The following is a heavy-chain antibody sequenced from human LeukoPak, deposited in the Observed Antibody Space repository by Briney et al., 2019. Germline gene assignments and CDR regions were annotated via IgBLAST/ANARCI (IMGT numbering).Heavy chain of an antibody. V-gene: IGHV3-23*01. CDR2: ISGSGGST. Sequence: GGSLRLSCAASGFTFSTYSMNWVRQAPGKGLEWVSAISGSGGSTYYADSVKGRFTISRDNSRTTLYLQMNSLGAEDTAVYYCASYYSSSWYSPFDYWGQGTLVTVSS. CDR1: GFTFSTYS. D-gene: IGHD6-13*01. J-gene: IGHJ4*02. CDR3: ASYYSSSWYSPFDY.